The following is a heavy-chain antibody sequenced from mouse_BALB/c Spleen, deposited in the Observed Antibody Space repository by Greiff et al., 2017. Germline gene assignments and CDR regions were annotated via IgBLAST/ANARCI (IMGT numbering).Heavy chain of an antibody. CDR3: ARSPYGNSAWFAY. CDR2: ISYSGST. J-gene: IGHJ3*01. CDR1: GYSITSDYA. V-gene: IGHV3-2*02. D-gene: IGHD2-1*01. Sequence: EVKLMESGPGLVKPSQSLSLTCTVTGYSITSDYAWNWIRQFPGNKLEWMGYISYSGSTSYNPSLKSRISITRDTSKNQFFLQLNSVTTEDTATYYCARSPYGNSAWFAYWGQGTLVTVSA.